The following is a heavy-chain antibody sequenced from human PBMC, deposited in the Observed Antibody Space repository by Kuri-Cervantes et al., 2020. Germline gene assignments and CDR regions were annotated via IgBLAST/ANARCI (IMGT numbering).Heavy chain of an antibody. CDR1: GFTFSSYA. V-gene: IGHV3-30-3*01. D-gene: IGHD6-19*01. Sequence: GGSLRLSCAASGFTFSSYAMHWVRQAPGKGLEWVAVISYDGSNKYYADSVKGRFTISSDNSKNTLYLQMNSLRAEDTAVYYCARVSSGWWLSYDAFDIWGQGTMVTVSS. J-gene: IGHJ3*02. CDR2: ISYDGSNK. CDR3: ARVSSGWWLSYDAFDI.